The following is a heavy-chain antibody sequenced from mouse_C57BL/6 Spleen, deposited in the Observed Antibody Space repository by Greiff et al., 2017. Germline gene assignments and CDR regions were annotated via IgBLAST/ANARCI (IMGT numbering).Heavy chain of an antibody. D-gene: IGHD2-3*01. Sequence: QVQLQQPGAELVMPGASVKLSCKASGYTFTSYWMHWVQQRPGQGLEWIGEIDPSDSYTNYNQKFKGKSTLTVDKSSSTAYMQLSSLTSEDSAVYYCARFPYDGYFSWFAYWGQGTLVTVSA. V-gene: IGHV1-69*01. CDR3: ARFPYDGYFSWFAY. CDR1: GYTFTSYW. J-gene: IGHJ3*01. CDR2: IDPSDSYT.